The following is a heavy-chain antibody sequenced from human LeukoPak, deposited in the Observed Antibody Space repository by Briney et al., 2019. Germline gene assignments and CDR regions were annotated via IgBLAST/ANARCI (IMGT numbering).Heavy chain of an antibody. CDR1: GYSFTSYW. V-gene: IGHV5-51*01. D-gene: IGHD3-3*01. CDR2: IYPGLSDT. J-gene: IGHJ5*02. CDR3: ARNLGLYYDFWSGYDNWFDP. Sequence: GEPLNFSCKRSGYSFTSYWIGGVRQIPGKGLGWLGIIYPGLSDTRYSPSFQGQVTISADKSISTAYLQWSSLKASDTAMYYCARNLGLYYDFWSGYDNWFDPWGQGTLVTVSS.